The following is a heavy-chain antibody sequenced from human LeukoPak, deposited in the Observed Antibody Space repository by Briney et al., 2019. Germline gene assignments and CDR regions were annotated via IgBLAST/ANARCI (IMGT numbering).Heavy chain of an antibody. CDR2: ISGSGGGT. D-gene: IGHD3-10*01. CDR1: GFTFRSYV. Sequence: GGSLRLSCAASGFTFRSYVMNWVRLAPGKGLEWVSAISGSGGGTYYADSVKGRFTVSRDNSKNTLYLQMNSLRAEDTAVYYCAKDLGGGSGSYSWFDPWGQGTLVTVSS. V-gene: IGHV3-23*01. J-gene: IGHJ5*02. CDR3: AKDLGGGSGSYSWFDP.